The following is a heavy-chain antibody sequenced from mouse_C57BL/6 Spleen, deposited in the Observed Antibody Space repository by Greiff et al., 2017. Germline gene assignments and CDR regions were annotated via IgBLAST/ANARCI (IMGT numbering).Heavy chain of an antibody. CDR2: IYPGDGDT. J-gene: IGHJ4*01. D-gene: IGHD2-2*01. CDR1: GYAFSSSW. CDR3: ARMVTTRAMDY. Sequence: QVQLQQSGPELVKPGASVKISCKASGYAFSSSWMNWVKQRPGKGLEWIGRIYPGDGDTNYNGKLKGKATLTADKSSSTAYMQLSSLTSEDSAVYFCARMVTTRAMDYWGQGTSVTVSS. V-gene: IGHV1-82*01.